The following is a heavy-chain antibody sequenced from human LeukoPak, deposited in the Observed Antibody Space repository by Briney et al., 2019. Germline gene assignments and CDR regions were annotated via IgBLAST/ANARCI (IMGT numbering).Heavy chain of an antibody. CDR1: GGSFSDYD. CDR2: INHSGST. D-gene: IGHD5-12*01. CDR3: ARHVGQVATFLYYYYMDV. V-gene: IGHV4-34*01. J-gene: IGHJ6*03. Sequence: PSETLSLTCAVYGGSFSDYDWSWIRQPPGKGLQWIGEINHSGSTNYNPSLKSRVTISVDTSKNQFSLKLSSVTAADTAVYYCARHVGQVATFLYYYYMDVWGKGTTVTVSS.